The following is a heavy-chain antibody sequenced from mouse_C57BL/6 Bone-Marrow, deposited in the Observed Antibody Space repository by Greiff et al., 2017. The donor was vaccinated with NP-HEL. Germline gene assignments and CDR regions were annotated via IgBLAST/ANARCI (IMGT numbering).Heavy chain of an antibody. CDR1: GYTFTSYW. Sequence: QVQLKQPGAELVRPGSSVKLSCKASGYTFTSYWMHWVKQRPIQGLEWIGNIDPSDSETHYNQKFKDKATLTVDKSSSPAYIQLSSLTSGDSAVYYCAREGGYYFDYWGQGTTLTVSS. J-gene: IGHJ2*01. CDR2: IDPSDSET. CDR3: AREGGYYFDY. V-gene: IGHV1-52*01.